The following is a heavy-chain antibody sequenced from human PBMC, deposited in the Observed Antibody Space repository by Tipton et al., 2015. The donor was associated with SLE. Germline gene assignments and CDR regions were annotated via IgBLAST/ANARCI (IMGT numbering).Heavy chain of an antibody. V-gene: IGHV4-34*01. D-gene: IGHD3-3*01. CDR1: GGSFSGYY. Sequence: TLSLTCAVYGGSFSGYYWSWIRQPPGKGLEWIGEINHSGSTNYNPSLKSRVTISEDTSKNQFSLILNSVTAADTAVYYCARGLPQKVLEWLPTEGFDYWGQGTLVTVSS. CDR3: ARGLPQKVLEWLPTEGFDY. J-gene: IGHJ4*02. CDR2: INHSGST.